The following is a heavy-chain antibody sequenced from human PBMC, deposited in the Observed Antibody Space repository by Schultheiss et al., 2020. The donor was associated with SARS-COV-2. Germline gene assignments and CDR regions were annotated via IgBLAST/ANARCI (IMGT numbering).Heavy chain of an antibody. J-gene: IGHJ3*02. CDR2: ISSSGSTI. Sequence: GGSLRLSCAASGFTFSSYWMHWVRQAPGKGLEWVSYISSSGSTIYYADSVKGRFTISRDNSKNTLYLQMNSLRAEDTAVYYCAKDSGIVVPAAILSAFDIWGQGTMVTVSS. D-gene: IGHD2-2*02. V-gene: IGHV3-48*01. CDR3: AKDSGIVVPAAILSAFDI. CDR1: GFTFSSYW.